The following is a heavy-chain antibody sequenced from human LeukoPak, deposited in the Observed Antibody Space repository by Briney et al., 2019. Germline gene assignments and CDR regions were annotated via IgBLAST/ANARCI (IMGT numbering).Heavy chain of an antibody. Sequence: PGGSLRLSCAASGFTFSSYWMNWVRQAPGKGLEWVAFIRYDGSNKYYADSVKGRFTISRDNSKNTLYLQMNSLRAEDTAVYYCAKDSTEPFDAWGQGTLVTVSS. CDR1: GFTFSSYW. CDR3: AKDSTEPFDA. J-gene: IGHJ5*02. CDR2: IRYDGSNK. D-gene: IGHD4-17*01. V-gene: IGHV3-30*02.